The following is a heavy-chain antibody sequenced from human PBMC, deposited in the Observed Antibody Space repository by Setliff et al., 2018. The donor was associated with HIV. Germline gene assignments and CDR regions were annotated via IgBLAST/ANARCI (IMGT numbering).Heavy chain of an antibody. Sequence: SETLSLTCAVYGGSFSGYYWNWIRQSPGKGLEWIGEMNHSGNTNYNPSLKSRVTISMDMSKNQFSLNLASMTAADTAVYYCARGAGQWLRLVRGDSVAYFDFWGQGMLVTV. D-gene: IGHD6-19*01. J-gene: IGHJ4*02. CDR1: GGSFSGYY. V-gene: IGHV4-34*01. CDR3: ARGAGQWLRLVRGDSVAYFDF. CDR2: MNHSGNT.